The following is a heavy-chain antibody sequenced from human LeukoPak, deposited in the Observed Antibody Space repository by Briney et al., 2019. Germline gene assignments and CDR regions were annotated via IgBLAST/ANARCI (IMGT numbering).Heavy chain of an antibody. V-gene: IGHV1-18*04. CDR1: GYIFTGYY. Sequence: EASVKVSCKASGYIFTGYYMHWVRQAPGQGLEWMGWISAYSGNTNYAQKLQGRVTMTTDTSTSTAYMELRSLRSDDTAVYYCARALSDILTGIPRNLDYWGQGTLVTVSS. D-gene: IGHD3-9*01. CDR3: ARALSDILTGIPRNLDY. CDR2: ISAYSGNT. J-gene: IGHJ4*02.